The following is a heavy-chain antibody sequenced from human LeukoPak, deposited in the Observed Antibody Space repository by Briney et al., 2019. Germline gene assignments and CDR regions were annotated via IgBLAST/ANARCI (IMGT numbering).Heavy chain of an antibody. CDR3: ARRGPSLRNHFDY. CDR2: VSYSGTT. V-gene: IGHV4-39*01. CDR1: GGSISSSSYY. D-gene: IGHD3-10*01. J-gene: IGHJ4*02. Sequence: SETLSLTCSVSGGSISSSSYYWGWIRQPPGKGLEWIGSVSYSGTTYSNPSLKSRVTISLDTSKNQFSLKVSSVTAADTAIFYCARRGPSLRNHFDYWGQGTLVTVSS.